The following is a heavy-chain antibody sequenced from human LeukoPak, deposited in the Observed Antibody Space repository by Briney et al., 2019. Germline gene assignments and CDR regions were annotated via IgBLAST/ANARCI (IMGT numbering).Heavy chain of an antibody. Sequence: SETLSLTCTVSGGSINSGGHYWTWIRQPPGKGLEWIGYIYYSGSTYYNPSLKSRVTISVDTSKNQFSLKLSSVTAADTAVYYCARHEKWRAFDIWGQGTMVTVSS. J-gene: IGHJ3*02. CDR1: GGSINSGGHY. D-gene: IGHD5-12*01. V-gene: IGHV4-39*01. CDR3: ARHEKWRAFDI. CDR2: IYYSGST.